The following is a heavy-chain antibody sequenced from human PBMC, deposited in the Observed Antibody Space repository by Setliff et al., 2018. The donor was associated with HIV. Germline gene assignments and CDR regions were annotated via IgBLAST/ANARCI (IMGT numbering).Heavy chain of an antibody. CDR1: GASIISYY. Sequence: KPSETLSLTCTISGASIISYYWNWVRQPPGRGLEWIGYFYYDGSAKYNPSLKSRVAISAGTSKYRFSLTLRSVTAADTAVYYCARDPGSSFYNYKFLDTWGKGTTVTSPQ. D-gene: IGHD3-16*01. CDR2: FYYDGSA. V-gene: IGHV4-59*01. J-gene: IGHJ6*04. CDR3: ARDPGSSFYNYKFLDT.